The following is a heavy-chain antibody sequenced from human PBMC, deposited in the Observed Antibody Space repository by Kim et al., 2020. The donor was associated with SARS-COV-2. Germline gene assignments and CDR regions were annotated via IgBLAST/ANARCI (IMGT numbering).Heavy chain of an antibody. D-gene: IGHD6-13*01. CDR3: ARSRIAEINLGWFDP. Sequence: SETLSLTCAVYGGSFSGYYWSWIRQPPGKGLEWIGEINHSGSTNYNSNLKSRFTIAVATSKNQFSLKLSSVTAADTAVYYCARSRIAEINLGWFDPWGQGTLVTVSS. CDR2: INHSGST. CDR1: GGSFSGYY. V-gene: IGHV4-34*01. J-gene: IGHJ5*02.